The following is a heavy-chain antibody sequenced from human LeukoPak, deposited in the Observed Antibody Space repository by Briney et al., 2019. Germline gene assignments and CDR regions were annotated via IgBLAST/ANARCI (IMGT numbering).Heavy chain of an antibody. CDR2: IYTSGST. D-gene: IGHD4-23*01. V-gene: IGHV4-61*02. CDR1: GGSISSGSYD. CDR3: AGRTVVFDY. J-gene: IGHJ4*02. Sequence: SQTLSLTCTVSGGSISSGSYDWSWIRQPAGKGLEWIGRIYTSGSTNYNPSLKSRVTISVDTSKNQFSMKLSSVTAADRAVYYCAGRTVVFDYWGQGTLVTVSS.